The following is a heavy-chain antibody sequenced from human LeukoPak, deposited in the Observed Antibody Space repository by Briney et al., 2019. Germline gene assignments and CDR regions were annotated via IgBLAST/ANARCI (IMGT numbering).Heavy chain of an antibody. Sequence: GRSLTLSCTVSGVSFSSYGMHWVRQAPGKGLEWVGVISYYGSNKYYADSERGRFTIFRDNSKNTLYPQMKSLRAEDAAVYYCAKVDTYGTGGAFDIWGQGRKVTVSS. D-gene: IGHD1-1*01. CDR2: ISYYGSNK. V-gene: IGHV3-30*18. J-gene: IGHJ3*02. CDR1: GVSFSSYG. CDR3: AKVDTYGTGGAFDI.